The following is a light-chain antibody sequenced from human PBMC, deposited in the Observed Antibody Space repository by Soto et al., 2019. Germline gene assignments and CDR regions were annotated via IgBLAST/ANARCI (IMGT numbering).Light chain of an antibody. V-gene: IGKV1-9*01. CDR3: QGLNDYPIT. CDR2: AAS. CDR1: QGISSY. Sequence: DIQLTQSPSFLSASVGDRVTITCRASQGISSYLAWYQQKPGEAPKFLIYAASTLRGGVPSRFSGSGSGTEFTITISSLQPEDFATYYSQGLNDYPITFGQGTRLEIK. J-gene: IGKJ5*01.